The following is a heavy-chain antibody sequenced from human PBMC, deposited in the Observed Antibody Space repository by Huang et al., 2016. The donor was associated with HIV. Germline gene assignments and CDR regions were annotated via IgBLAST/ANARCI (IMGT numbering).Heavy chain of an antibody. CDR3: ARDWHFDY. CDR1: GFTFSSYA. Sequence: EVQLLESGGGLVQPGGSLRLSCAASGFTFSSYAMNWVRQAPGKGLEVVSTIGGKGYSTYYADSVKGRFTISRDNSKNTLYLQMNSLRAEDTAVYYCARDWHFDYWGQGTLVTVSS. J-gene: IGHJ4*02. CDR2: IGGKGYST. V-gene: IGHV3-23*01.